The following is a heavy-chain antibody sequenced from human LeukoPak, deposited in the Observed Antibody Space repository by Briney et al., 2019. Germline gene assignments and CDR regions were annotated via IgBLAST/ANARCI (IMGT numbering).Heavy chain of an antibody. D-gene: IGHD3-22*01. CDR3: ARVPYYYDSSGYSAFDI. CDR1: GGSISSGSYY. V-gene: IGHV4-61*02. Sequence: SETLSLTCTVSGGSISSGSYYWSWIRQPAGKGLESIGRIYTSGSTNYNPSLKSRVTISVDTSKNQFSLKLSSVTAADTAVYYCARVPYYYDSSGYSAFDIWGQGTMVTVSS. CDR2: IYTSGST. J-gene: IGHJ3*02.